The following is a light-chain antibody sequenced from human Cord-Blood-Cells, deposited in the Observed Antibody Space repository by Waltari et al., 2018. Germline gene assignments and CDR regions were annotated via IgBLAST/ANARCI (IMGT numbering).Light chain of an antibody. V-gene: IGKV1-5*03. CDR3: QQYNSYST. Sequence: DIQMTQSPSTLSASVGDRVTITCRASQSISSWLAWYQQKPGKAPKLLIYKASSLESVVPSRFSGSGSETEFTLTISSLQPDDFATYYCQQYNSYSTFGQGTKLEIK. CDR1: QSISSW. J-gene: IGKJ2*01. CDR2: KAS.